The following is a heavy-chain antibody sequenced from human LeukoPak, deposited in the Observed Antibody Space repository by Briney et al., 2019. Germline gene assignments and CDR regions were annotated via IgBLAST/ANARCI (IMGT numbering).Heavy chain of an antibody. Sequence: GGSLRLSCAASGFTFSSYGMSWVRPAPGKGLEWVSAISGSGGSTYYADSVKGRFTISRDNSKNTLYLQMNSLRAEDTAVYYCTTERIQLWPNGGNWFDPWGQGTLVTVSS. V-gene: IGHV3-23*01. CDR1: GFTFSSYG. CDR2: ISGSGGST. J-gene: IGHJ5*02. CDR3: TTERIQLWPNGGNWFDP. D-gene: IGHD5-18*01.